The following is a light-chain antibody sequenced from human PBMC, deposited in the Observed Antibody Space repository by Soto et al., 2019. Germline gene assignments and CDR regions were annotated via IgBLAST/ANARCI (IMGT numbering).Light chain of an antibody. CDR3: QQSNNWPYT. V-gene: IGKV3-15*01. Sequence: EIVMTQSPATLSVSPGERATLSCRASQSVSSNLAWYQQKPGQAPRLLFYGASTRATGVPARFSGSGSGKDFTLTISSLQSEDFAVYYCQQSNNWPYTFGQGTKLEIK. CDR2: GAS. CDR1: QSVSSN. J-gene: IGKJ2*01.